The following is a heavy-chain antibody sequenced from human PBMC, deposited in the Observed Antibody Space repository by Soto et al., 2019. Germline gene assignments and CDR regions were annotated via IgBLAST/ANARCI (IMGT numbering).Heavy chain of an antibody. CDR1: GFTVSSYL. V-gene: IGHV3-74*01. Sequence: EVQLVASGGGLVQPGGSLRLSCAASGFTVSSYLMHWVRQAPGKGLVWVSRINSDGSSTSFADSVKGRFTISRDNAKNTLYLQMNSLRAEDTAVYYCARVNYVYYGGVYDYWGQGTLVTVSS. J-gene: IGHJ4*02. CDR3: ARVNYVYYGGVYDY. D-gene: IGHD4-17*01. CDR2: INSDGSST.